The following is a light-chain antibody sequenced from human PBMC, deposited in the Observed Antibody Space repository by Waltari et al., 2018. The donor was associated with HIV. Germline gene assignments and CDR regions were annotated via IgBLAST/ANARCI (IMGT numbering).Light chain of an antibody. CDR1: SSNIGSNA. J-gene: IGLJ2*01. Sequence: QSVLTQPPSASGTPGQRVTISCSGSSSNIGSNAVNWYQQLPRTAPKLLIYTNNQRPSGVPDRFPGSKSGTSASLAISGLQSEDEADYYCAAWDDSLDGVVFGGGTKLTVL. CDR3: AAWDDSLDGVV. V-gene: IGLV1-44*01. CDR2: TNN.